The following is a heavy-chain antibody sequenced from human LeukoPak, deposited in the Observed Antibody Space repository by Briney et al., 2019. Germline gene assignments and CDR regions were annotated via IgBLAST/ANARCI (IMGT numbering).Heavy chain of an antibody. V-gene: IGHV4-34*01. CDR1: GGSISSYY. D-gene: IGHD3-3*01. J-gene: IGHJ4*02. CDR3: ARGRFVYYDFWSGYYSRTNFDY. CDR2: INHSGST. Sequence: KASETLSLTCTVSGGSISSYYWSWIRQPPGKGLEWIGEINHSGSTNYNPSLKSRVTISVDTSKNQFSLKLSSVTAADTAVYYCARGRFVYYDFWSGYYSRTNFDYWGQGTLVTVSS.